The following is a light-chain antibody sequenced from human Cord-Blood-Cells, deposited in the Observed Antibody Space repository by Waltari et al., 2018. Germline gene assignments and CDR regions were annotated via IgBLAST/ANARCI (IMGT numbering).Light chain of an antibody. CDR1: QSVLYSSNNKNY. CDR3: QQYYSTPYS. J-gene: IGKJ2*03. Sequence: DIVMTQSPDSLAVSLGERATINCKSSQSVLYSSNNKNYLACYEQKQVLPPKLLIYWASTLESVVPDRFSGDGSDADITLTISSLHAEYVAVYYCQQYYSTPYSCCQWINLENK. V-gene: IGKV4-1*01. CDR2: WAS.